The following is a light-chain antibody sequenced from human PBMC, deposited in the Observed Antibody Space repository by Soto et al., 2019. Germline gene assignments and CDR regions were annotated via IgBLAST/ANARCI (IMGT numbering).Light chain of an antibody. J-gene: IGKJ3*01. Sequence: EIVLIQSPATLSLSPGERATLSCRASQSVGSYLAWYQQKPGQAPRPLIYGASKRAPGISARFSGSGSGTDFTLTISSLEPEDFAVYHCLQRSIGFTFGPGTKVDIK. V-gene: IGKV3-11*01. CDR3: LQRSIGFT. CDR1: QSVGSY. CDR2: GAS.